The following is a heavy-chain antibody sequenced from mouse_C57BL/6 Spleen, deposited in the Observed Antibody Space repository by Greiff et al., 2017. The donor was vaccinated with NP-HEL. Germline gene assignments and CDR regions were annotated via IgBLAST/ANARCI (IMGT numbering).Heavy chain of an antibody. V-gene: IGHV1-22*01. Sequence: VQLQQSGPELVKPGASVKMSCKASGYTFTDYNMHWVKQSHGKSLEWIGYINPNNGGTSYNQKFQGKATLTVNKSSSTAYMELRSLTSEDSAVYYCAIPYYYGEAMDYWGQGTSVTVAS. J-gene: IGHJ4*01. CDR2: INPNNGGT. CDR3: AIPYYYGEAMDY. CDR1: GYTFTDYN. D-gene: IGHD1-1*01.